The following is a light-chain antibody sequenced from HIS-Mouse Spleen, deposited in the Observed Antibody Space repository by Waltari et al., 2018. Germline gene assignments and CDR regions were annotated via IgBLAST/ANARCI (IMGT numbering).Light chain of an antibody. CDR3: YSTDSSGNHRV. J-gene: IGLJ2*01. Sequence: SYELTQPPSVSVSPGQTARITCSGDALPKKYAYWYRQKSGQAPVLVIYEDSKRPPGIPERFSGSSSGTMATLTISGAQVEDEADYYCYSTDSSGNHRVFGGGAKLTVL. CDR1: ALPKKY. CDR2: EDS. V-gene: IGLV3-10*01.